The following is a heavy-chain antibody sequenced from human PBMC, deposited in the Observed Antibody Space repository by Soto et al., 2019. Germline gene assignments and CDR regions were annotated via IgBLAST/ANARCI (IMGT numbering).Heavy chain of an antibody. CDR2: IIPIFGTA. D-gene: IGHD3-22*01. CDR1: GGTFSSYA. V-gene: IGHV1-69*13. CDR3: ARGDQPYYYDSSGYYSVVFY. J-gene: IGHJ4*02. Sequence: ASVKVSCKASGGTFSSYAISWVRQAPGQGLEWMGGIIPIFGTANYAQKFQGRVTITADESTSTAYMELSSLRSEDTAVYYCARGDQPYYYDSSGYYSVVFYWGQGTLVTVSS.